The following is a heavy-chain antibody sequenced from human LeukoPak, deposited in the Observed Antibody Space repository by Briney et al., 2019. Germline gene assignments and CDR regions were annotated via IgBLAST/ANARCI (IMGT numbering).Heavy chain of an antibody. J-gene: IGHJ6*02. CDR3: ASSWGYYDILTGPYYYGMDV. CDR1: GGTFSSYA. D-gene: IGHD3-9*01. CDR2: IIPIFGTA. V-gene: IGHV1-69*01. Sequence: ASVKVSCKASGGTFSSYAISWVRQAPGQGLEWMGGIIPIFGTANYAQKFQGRVTITADEPTSTAYMELSSLRSEDTAVYYCASSWGYYDILTGPYYYGMDVWGQGTTVTVSS.